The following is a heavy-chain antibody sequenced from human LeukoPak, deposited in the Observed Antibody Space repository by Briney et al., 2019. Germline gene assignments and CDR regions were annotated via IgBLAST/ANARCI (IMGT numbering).Heavy chain of an antibody. J-gene: IGHJ5*02. V-gene: IGHV4-39*07. CDR3: ARIVATGVFSTKNNWFDP. Sequence: PSETLSLTCTVSGGSISTSNYYWGWIRQPPGKGLEWIGNIFYSGSTYYSPSVKSRVTISVDTSKNQFSLKLSSVTAADTAVYYCARIVATGVFSTKNNWFDPWGQGTLVTVSS. CDR2: IFYSGST. D-gene: IGHD5-12*01. CDR1: GGSISTSNYY.